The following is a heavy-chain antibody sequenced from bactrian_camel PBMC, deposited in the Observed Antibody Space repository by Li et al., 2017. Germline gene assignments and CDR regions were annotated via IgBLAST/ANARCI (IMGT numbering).Heavy chain of an antibody. CDR2: VDSDGTT. V-gene: IGHV3S9*01. CDR1: GYDISSYS. CDR3: AADKTELRSLIVAGGRTFPPLLSY. J-gene: IGHJ4*01. D-gene: IGHD6*01. Sequence: VQLVESGGDSVQPGGSLTLSCKVSGYDISSYSLGWFRQHPSGNGRQGVAAVDSDGTTAYADSSKGRFTISRDSAKNTLDLQMNSLKPEDTAMYYCAADKTELRSLIVAGGRTFPPLLSYRGQGTQVTVST.